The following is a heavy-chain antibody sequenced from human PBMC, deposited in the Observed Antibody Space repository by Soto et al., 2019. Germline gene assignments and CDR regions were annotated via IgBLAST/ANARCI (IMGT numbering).Heavy chain of an antibody. CDR2: IWYDGSNK. D-gene: IGHD6-19*01. J-gene: IGHJ6*02. CDR1: GFTFSSYG. CDR3: AREESVAGPTSYYYYGMDV. V-gene: IGHV3-33*01. Sequence: GGSLRLSCAASGFTFSSYGMHWVRQAPGKGLEWVAVIWYDGSNKYYADSVKGRFTISRDNSKNTLYLQMNSLRAEDTAVYYCAREESVAGPTSYYYYGMDVWGQGTTVTVSS.